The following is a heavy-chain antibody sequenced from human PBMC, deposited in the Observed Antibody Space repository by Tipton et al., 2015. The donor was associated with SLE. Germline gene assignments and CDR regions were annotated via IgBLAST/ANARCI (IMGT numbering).Heavy chain of an antibody. J-gene: IGHJ4*02. CDR2: ISAYNGNA. Sequence: QLVQSGVEVKKPGASVKVSCKASGYTFTDYDISWVRQAPGQGLEWMGWISAYNGNANYVQTLQGRVTMTTDTSTTTAYMELRGLRSDDTAVYYCARSYYGSGRDWGQGTLVTVSS. CDR3: ARSYYGSGRD. D-gene: IGHD3-10*01. CDR1: GYTFTDYD. V-gene: IGHV1-18*01.